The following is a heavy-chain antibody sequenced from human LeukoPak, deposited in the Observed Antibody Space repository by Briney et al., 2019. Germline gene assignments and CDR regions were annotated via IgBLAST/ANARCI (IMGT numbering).Heavy chain of an antibody. CDR1: GFTFDDYA. D-gene: IGHD3-22*01. Sequence: GRSLRLSCAASGFTFDDYAMHWVRQAPGKGLEWVSGISWNSGSIGYADSVKGRFTISRDNAKNSLYLQMNSLRAEDTALYYCAKDHMPYYYDSSGYQDYWGQGTLVTVSS. CDR3: AKDHMPYYYDSSGYQDY. V-gene: IGHV3-9*01. J-gene: IGHJ4*02. CDR2: ISWNSGSI.